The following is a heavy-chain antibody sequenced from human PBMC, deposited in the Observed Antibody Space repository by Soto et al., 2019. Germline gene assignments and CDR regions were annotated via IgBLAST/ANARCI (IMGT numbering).Heavy chain of an antibody. CDR3: ARRVQVWLPDYYGMDV. CDR1: GYDYVTYA. J-gene: IGHJ6*02. CDR2: ISTLNGNT. V-gene: IGHV1-18*01. D-gene: IGHD5-18*01. Sequence: QAQLVQSGAEVKKPGASVNVSCKASGYDYVTYAITWVRQRPGQGLEWMGWISTLNGNTNYAQNFQGRVTMTTDTSPRIAHLELRSLRSDDTAVYYCARRVQVWLPDYYGMDVWGQGTTVTVSS.